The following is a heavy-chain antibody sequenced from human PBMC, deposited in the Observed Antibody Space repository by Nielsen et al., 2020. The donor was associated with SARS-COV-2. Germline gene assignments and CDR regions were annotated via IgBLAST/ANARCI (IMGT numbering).Heavy chain of an antibody. CDR2: IWYDGSNK. J-gene: IGHJ4*02. CDR3: AKDLEMATIQDY. V-gene: IGHV3-33*06. D-gene: IGHD5-24*01. CDR1: GFTFSSYG. Sequence: GGSLRLSCAASGFTFSSYGMHWVRQAPGKGLEWVAVIWYDGSNKYYADSVKGRFTISRDNSKNTLYLQMSSLRAEDTAVYYCAKDLEMATIQDYWGQGTLVTVS.